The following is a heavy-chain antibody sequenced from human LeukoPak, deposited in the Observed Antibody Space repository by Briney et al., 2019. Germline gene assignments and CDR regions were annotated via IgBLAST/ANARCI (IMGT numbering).Heavy chain of an antibody. V-gene: IGHV1-2*02. J-gene: IGHJ1*01. Sequence: AASVKVSCKASGYTFTGYYMHWVRQAPGQGLEWMGWINPNSGGTNYAQKFQGRVTMTRDTSISTAYMELSRLRSDDTAVYYCARDSWEVVAARAEYFQHWGEGTLVTVSS. CDR1: GYTFTGYY. CDR3: ARDSWEVVAARAEYFQH. D-gene: IGHD2-15*01. CDR2: INPNSGGT.